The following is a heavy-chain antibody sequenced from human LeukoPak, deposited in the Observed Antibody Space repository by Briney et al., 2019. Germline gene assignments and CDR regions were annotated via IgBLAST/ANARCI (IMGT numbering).Heavy chain of an antibody. CDR3: TRDHCTSINCYEYNYYGMDV. J-gene: IGHJ6*02. Sequence: ASVTVSCTPSGYTFTPYYIHWVRRAPGQGLEWMGWINPNSGGTESAQKFQGRVTMTRDTSISTAYMELSRLRSDDTAVYYCTRDHCTSINCYEYNYYGMDVWGQGTTVTVSS. CDR2: INPNSGGT. D-gene: IGHD2-2*01. CDR1: GYTFTPYY. V-gene: IGHV1-2*02.